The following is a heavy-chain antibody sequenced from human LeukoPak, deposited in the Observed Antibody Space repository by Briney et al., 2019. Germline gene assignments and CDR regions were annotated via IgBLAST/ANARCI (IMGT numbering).Heavy chain of an antibody. CDR2: ISGYNGNT. D-gene: IGHD1-14*01. J-gene: IGHJ4*02. CDR3: ASWVGSSYNDY. V-gene: IGHV1-18*01. CDR1: GYTFTRYG. Sequence: ASVKVSCKSTGYTFTRYGFSWVRQAPGQGLEWMGWISGYNGNTHYAQRFQGRVTMTTDTSTSTAYMELRSLRSDDTAMYYCASWVGSSYNDYWGQGTLVTVSS.